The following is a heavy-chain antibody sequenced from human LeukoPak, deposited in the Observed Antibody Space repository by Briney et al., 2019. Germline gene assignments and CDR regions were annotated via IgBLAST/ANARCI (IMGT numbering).Heavy chain of an antibody. V-gene: IGHV4-39*07. CDR2: IYYSGST. Sequence: PSETLSLTCTVSGGSISSSSYYWGWIRQPPGKGLEWIGSIYYSGSTYYNPSLKSRVTISVDTSKNQFSLKLSSVTAADTAVYYCARDAEYSGSYYRGYNWFDPWGQGTLVTVSS. D-gene: IGHD1-26*01. CDR1: GGSISSSSYY. CDR3: ARDAEYSGSYYRGYNWFDP. J-gene: IGHJ5*02.